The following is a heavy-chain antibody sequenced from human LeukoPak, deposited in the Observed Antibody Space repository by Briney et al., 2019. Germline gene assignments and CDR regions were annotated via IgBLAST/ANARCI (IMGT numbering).Heavy chain of an antibody. CDR3: ARTKVGATFDY. Sequence: GGSLRLSCAASGFTFAGYAMNWVRQGPGKGLEWVAGINWSGGSAGYADSVKGRFTISRDNAKNSLYLQMSSLRGEDTALYYCARTKVGATFDYWGQGTLVTVSS. CDR2: INWSGGSA. D-gene: IGHD1-26*01. V-gene: IGHV3-20*04. CDR1: GFTFAGYA. J-gene: IGHJ4*02.